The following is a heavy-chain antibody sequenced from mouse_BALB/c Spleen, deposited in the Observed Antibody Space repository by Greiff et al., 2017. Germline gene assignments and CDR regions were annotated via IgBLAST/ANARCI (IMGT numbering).Heavy chain of an antibody. Sequence: VKLMESGPGLVQPSQSLSITCTVSGFSLTSYGVHWVRQSPGKGLEWLGVIWSGGSTDYNTALISRLSISKDNSKSQVFFKMNSLQADDTAIYCWHSSYAMDYWGQGTSVTVSS. CDR2: IWSGGST. J-gene: IGHJ4*01. D-gene: IGHD1-1*01. CDR3: HSSYAMDY. CDR1: GFSLTSYG. V-gene: IGHV2-2*01.